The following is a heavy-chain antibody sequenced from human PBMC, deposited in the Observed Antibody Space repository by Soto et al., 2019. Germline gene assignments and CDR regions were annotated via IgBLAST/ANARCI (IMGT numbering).Heavy chain of an antibody. V-gene: IGHV3-21*04. D-gene: IGHD3-22*01. CDR3: AKVITRYYYDSSGYS. CDR1: GFTFSSYS. J-gene: IGHJ5*02. Sequence: XXSLRLSCAASGFTFSSYSMHWVPQAPGKGLEWVSSISSSSSYIYYADSVKGRFTISRDNAKNTLYLQMNSLRAEDTAVYYCAKVITRYYYDSSGYSWGQGTLVTVSS. CDR2: ISSSSSYI.